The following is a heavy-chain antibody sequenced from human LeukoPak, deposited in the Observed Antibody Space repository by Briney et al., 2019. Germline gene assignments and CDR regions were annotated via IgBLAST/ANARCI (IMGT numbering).Heavy chain of an antibody. CDR3: ARGCSSTSCYWNYYYYGMAV. D-gene: IGHD2-2*01. V-gene: IGHV1-18*04. J-gene: IGHJ6*04. CDR1: GYTFTSYG. Sequence: ASVKVSCKASGYTFTSYGINWVRQAPGQGLEWMGWINAYNGNTNYAQKLQGRVTMTTETSTRTAYMELRSLRSDDTAVYYCARGCSSTSCYWNYYYYGMAVWGKGTTVTASA. CDR2: INAYNGNT.